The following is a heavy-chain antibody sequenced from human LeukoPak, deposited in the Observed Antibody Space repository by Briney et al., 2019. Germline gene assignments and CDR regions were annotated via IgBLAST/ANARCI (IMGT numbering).Heavy chain of an antibody. Sequence: SETLSLTCTVSGVSISSSSYYWSWIRQPPGKGLEWIGEINHSGSTNYNPSLKSRVTISVDTSKNQFSLKLSSVTAADTAVYYCARGASVDTAMVDFDYWGQGTLVTVSS. J-gene: IGHJ4*02. CDR2: INHSGST. D-gene: IGHD5-18*01. CDR1: GVSISSSSYY. CDR3: ARGASVDTAMVDFDY. V-gene: IGHV4-39*07.